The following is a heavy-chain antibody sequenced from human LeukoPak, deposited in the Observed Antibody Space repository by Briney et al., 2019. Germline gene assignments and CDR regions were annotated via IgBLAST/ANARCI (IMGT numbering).Heavy chain of an antibody. V-gene: IGHV3-66*01. D-gene: IGHD6-19*01. CDR3: ARASRWLAFDN. Sequence: GGSLRLSCVASRFTVSNNHMNWVRQAPGKGLEWVSVIYNGDNTYYADSVQGRFTTSKDNSKNTLYLQMNSLRPEDTAVYFCARASRWLAFDNWGQGTLVTVSS. J-gene: IGHJ4*02. CDR2: IYNGDNT. CDR1: RFTVSNNH.